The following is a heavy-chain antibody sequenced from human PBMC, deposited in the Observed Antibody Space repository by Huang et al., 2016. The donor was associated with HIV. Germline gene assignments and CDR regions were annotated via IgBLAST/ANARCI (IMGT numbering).Heavy chain of an antibody. CDR2: FYHGDSDT. Sequence: EVQLVQSGAEVKKPGESLKISCKGSGYKFTSYWIAWVRQMPGKGLERMGIFYHGDSDTRYSPSFQGQVTISADKSINTAYLQWSSLKTSDTAMYFCARQRASGSTYVDSWGQGTLLTVYS. CDR1: GYKFTSYW. J-gene: IGHJ4*02. D-gene: IGHD2-15*01. V-gene: IGHV5-51*01. CDR3: ARQRASGSTYVDS.